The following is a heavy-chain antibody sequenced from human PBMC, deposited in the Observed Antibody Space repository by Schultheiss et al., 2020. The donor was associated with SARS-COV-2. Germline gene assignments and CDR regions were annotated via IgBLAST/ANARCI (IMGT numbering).Heavy chain of an antibody. D-gene: IGHD1-26*01. Sequence: GESLKISCAASGFTFSSYSMNWVRQAPGKGLEWVSSISSSSSYIYYADSVKGRFTISRDNAKNSLYLQMNSLRAEDTAVYYCARWVGATSQIDYWGQGTLVTVSS. V-gene: IGHV3-21*01. CDR2: ISSSSSYI. J-gene: IGHJ4*02. CDR3: ARWVGATSQIDY. CDR1: GFTFSSYS.